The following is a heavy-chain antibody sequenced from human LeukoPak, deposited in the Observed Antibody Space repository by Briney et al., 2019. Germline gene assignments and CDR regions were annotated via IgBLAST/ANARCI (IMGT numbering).Heavy chain of an antibody. CDR2: INPNSGGT. V-gene: IGHV1-2*02. Sequence: ASVKVSCKASVYTFTGYYMHWVRQAPGQGPEWMGWINPNSGGTNYAQKFQGRVTMTRDTSISTAYMELSRLRSDDTAVYYCARVNRDLARRQYGFDPWGQGTLVTVSS. D-gene: IGHD1-14*01. CDR1: VYTFTGYY. CDR3: ARVNRDLARRQYGFDP. J-gene: IGHJ5*02.